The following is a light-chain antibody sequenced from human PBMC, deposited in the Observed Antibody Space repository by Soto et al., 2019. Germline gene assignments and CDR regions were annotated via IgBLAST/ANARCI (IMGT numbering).Light chain of an antibody. CDR3: SSYAGVNNFVV. V-gene: IGLV2-8*01. J-gene: IGLJ2*01. CDR2: DVN. Sequence: QSVLTQPPSASGSPGQSVTISCTGSSRDVGGYDSVSWYQQHPGKAPKLIIYDVNKRPSGVPDRFSGSKSDNTASLTVSGLQSEDEADYHCSSYAGVNNFVVFGGGTQLTVL. CDR1: SRDVGGYDS.